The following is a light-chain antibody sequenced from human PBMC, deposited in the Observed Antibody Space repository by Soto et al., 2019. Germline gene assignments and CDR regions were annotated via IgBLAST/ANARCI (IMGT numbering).Light chain of an antibody. V-gene: IGLV1-40*01. CDR2: GNS. J-gene: IGLJ3*02. CDR3: QSYDSSLSGWV. Sequence: QSVLTQPPSVSGAPGQRVTISCTGSSSNIGAGYDVLWYQQLPGTAPKLLIYGNSNRPSGVPDRFSGSKSGTSASLVITGLQAEDEADHYCQSYDSSLSGWVFGGGTKLTVL. CDR1: SSNIGAGYD.